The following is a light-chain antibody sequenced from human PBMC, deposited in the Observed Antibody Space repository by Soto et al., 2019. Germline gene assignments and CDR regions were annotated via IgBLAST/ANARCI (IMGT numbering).Light chain of an antibody. V-gene: IGKV3-20*01. Sequence: EIVMTQSPATLSVSPGERVTLSCRASQSVSSDLAWYHHKPGQAPRLLIYGASTRATGIPDRFSGSGSGTDFTLTISRLEPEDFAVYYCQQSGVSRTFGQGTKVDIK. J-gene: IGKJ1*01. CDR3: QQSGVSRT. CDR1: QSVSSD. CDR2: GAS.